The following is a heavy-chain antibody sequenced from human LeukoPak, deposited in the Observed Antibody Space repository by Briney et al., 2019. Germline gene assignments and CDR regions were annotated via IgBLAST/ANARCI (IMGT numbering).Heavy chain of an antibody. CDR2: ISSSSSTI. CDR3: AKDMGIAARPACFDY. J-gene: IGHJ4*02. Sequence: GGSLRLSCAASGFTFSSYSMNWVRQAPGKGLEWVSYISSSSSTIYYADSVKGRFTISRDNAKNSLYLQMNSLRDEDTAVYYCAKDMGIAARPACFDYWGQGTLVTVSS. V-gene: IGHV3-48*02. CDR1: GFTFSSYS. D-gene: IGHD6-6*01.